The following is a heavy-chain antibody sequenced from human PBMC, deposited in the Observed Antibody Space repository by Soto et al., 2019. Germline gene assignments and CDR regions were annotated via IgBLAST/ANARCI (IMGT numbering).Heavy chain of an antibody. CDR2: IDYIGRA. J-gene: IGHJ4*02. D-gene: IGHD6-13*01. CDR1: GGSISSDNYF. V-gene: IGHV4-31*03. CDR3: ARLGQLVNNFDY. Sequence: SETLSLTCTVSGGSISSDNYFWSWIRQHPGKGLEWIGYIDYIGRAYYNPSLKSRVTISVDTSKNQFSLKLSSVTAADTAVYYCARLGQLVNNFDYWGQGTLVTVSS.